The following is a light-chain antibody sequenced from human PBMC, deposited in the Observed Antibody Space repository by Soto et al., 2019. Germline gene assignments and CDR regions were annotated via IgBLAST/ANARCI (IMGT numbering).Light chain of an antibody. V-gene: IGKV3-11*01. CDR2: DVS. CDR3: QQRSNWPLT. Sequence: LLTQSPATLSLPPGERGTLSCRASESVTSYLAWYQQKPGQAPRLLVYDVSNRATGIPARFSGSGSGTDFTLTISSLEPEDFAVYYCQQRSNWPLTFGGGTKVDIK. J-gene: IGKJ4*01. CDR1: ESVTSY.